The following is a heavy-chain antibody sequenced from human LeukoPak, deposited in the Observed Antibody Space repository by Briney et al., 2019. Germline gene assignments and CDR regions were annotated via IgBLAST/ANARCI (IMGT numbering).Heavy chain of an antibody. V-gene: IGHV3-23*01. Sequence: GGSLRLSCAASGFTFSSYAMSWVRQAPGKGLEWVSTISGSDSSTYYADSVKGRFSISRDNSKNTLYVQVNSLGTEDTAAYCCAKGSYYDSSGSFYFDYWGQGTLVTVSS. J-gene: IGHJ4*02. CDR3: AKGSYYDSSGSFYFDY. CDR2: ISGSDSST. CDR1: GFTFSSYA. D-gene: IGHD3-22*01.